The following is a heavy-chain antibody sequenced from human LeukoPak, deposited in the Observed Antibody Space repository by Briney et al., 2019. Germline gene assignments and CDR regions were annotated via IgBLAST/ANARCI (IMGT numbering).Heavy chain of an antibody. CDR1: GGTFSSYA. J-gene: IGHJ3*02. Sequence: SVKVSCKASGGTFSSYAISWVRQAPGQGLEWMGGIIPIFGTANYAQKFQGRVTITTDESTSTAYMELSSLRSGDTAVYYCARLTRRSYDSSGYYPEDAFDIWGQGTMVTVSS. CDR2: IIPIFGTA. V-gene: IGHV1-69*05. D-gene: IGHD3-22*01. CDR3: ARLTRRSYDSSGYYPEDAFDI.